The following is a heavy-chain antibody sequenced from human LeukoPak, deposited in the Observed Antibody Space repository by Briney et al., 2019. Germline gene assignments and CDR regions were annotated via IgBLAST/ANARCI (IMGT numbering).Heavy chain of an antibody. J-gene: IGHJ4*02. CDR3: AKMVSGSWYFDY. V-gene: IGHV3-30*02. CDR2: IRYDGSNK. Sequence: PGGSLRLSCAASGFTFSDYYMSWIRQAPGKGLEWVAFIRYDGSNKYYADSVKGRFTISRDNSKNTLYLQMNSLRAEDTAVYYCAKMVSGSWYFDYWGQGTLVTVSS. CDR1: GFTFSDYY. D-gene: IGHD6-13*01.